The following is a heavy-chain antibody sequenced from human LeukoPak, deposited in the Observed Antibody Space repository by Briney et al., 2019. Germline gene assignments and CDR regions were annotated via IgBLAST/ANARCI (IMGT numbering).Heavy chain of an antibody. J-gene: IGHJ4*02. CDR3: ARAYGDLDY. D-gene: IGHD4-17*01. CDR1: GYTFTSYD. V-gene: IGHV1-8*01. CDR2: MNLKSGNT. Sequence: AAVKVSCKASGYTFTSYDINWVRQATGQGLEWMGWMNLKSGNTGHAQKFQGRVTMTRDTSISTAYMELSSLTSGDTAVYYCARAYGDLDYWGQGTLVTVSS.